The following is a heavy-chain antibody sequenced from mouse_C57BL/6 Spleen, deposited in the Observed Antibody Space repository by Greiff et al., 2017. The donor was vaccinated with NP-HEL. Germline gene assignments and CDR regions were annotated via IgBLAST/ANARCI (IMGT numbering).Heavy chain of an antibody. CDR2: INPSSGYT. CDR3: ARHGVTRYYAMDY. J-gene: IGHJ4*01. CDR1: GYTFTSYW. Sequence: QVQLKQSGAELAKPGASVKLSCKASGYTFTSYWMHWVKQRPGQGLEWIGYINPSSGYTKYNQKFKDKATLTADKSSSTAYMQLSSLTYEDSAVYYCARHGVTRYYAMDYWGQGTSVTVSS. V-gene: IGHV1-7*01. D-gene: IGHD2-5*01.